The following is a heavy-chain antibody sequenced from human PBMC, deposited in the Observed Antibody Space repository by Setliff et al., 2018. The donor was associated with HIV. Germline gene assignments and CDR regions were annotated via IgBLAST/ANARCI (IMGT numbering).Heavy chain of an antibody. CDR3: ARVRVTTRAPTWFDP. J-gene: IGHJ5*02. D-gene: IGHD4-17*01. CDR2: INHSGSN. Sequence: PGGSLRLSCAASGFTFSSYTMNWVRQAPGKGLEWIGEINHSGSNNYNPSLKSRVTISVDTSKNQFSLKLSSVTAADTAVYYCARVRVTTRAPTWFDPWGQGTLVT. V-gene: IGHV4-34*01. CDR1: GFTFSSYT.